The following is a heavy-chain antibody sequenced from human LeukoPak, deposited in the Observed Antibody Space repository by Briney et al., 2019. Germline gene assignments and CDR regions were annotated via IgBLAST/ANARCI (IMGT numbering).Heavy chain of an antibody. CDR3: ARETRETGRGYHQTDAFDI. CDR2: INSDATRP. D-gene: IGHD3-22*01. CDR1: GFTFSDYW. J-gene: IGHJ3*02. V-gene: IGHV3-74*01. Sequence: GGSLRLSCAASGFTFSDYWMHGVGQARWGGRVWVSRINSDATRPSYADSVKGRFTISRDNAKNTLYLQTNSLRADDTALYYCARETRETGRGYHQTDAFDIWGQGTMVSVSS.